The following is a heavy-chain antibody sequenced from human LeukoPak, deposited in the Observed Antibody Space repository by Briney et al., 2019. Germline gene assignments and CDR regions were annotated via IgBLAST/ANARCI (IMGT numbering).Heavy chain of an antibody. CDR3: AKARVPGGQWLASY. V-gene: IGHV3-74*01. Sequence: GSLRLSCAVSGFTFNTYWMHWVRQAPGKGLVWVSHISSDGTSTSYADSVKGRFTVSRDNAKNTVYLHLNSLRAEDTAVYYCAKARVPGGQWLASYWGQGTLVTVSS. CDR2: ISSDGTST. CDR1: GFTFNTYW. D-gene: IGHD6-19*01. J-gene: IGHJ4*02.